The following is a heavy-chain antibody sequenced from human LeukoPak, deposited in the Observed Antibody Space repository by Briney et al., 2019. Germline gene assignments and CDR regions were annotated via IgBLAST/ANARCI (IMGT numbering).Heavy chain of an antibody. CDR3: AREGGAGEAGLANFDY. Sequence: GASVKVSCKASGYSFNSYDINWVRQAPGQGLEWMGWINTNTGNPTYAQGFTGRFVFSLDSSVSTAYLQISSLKTEDTAVYYCAREGGAGEAGLANFDYWGQGTLVTVSS. V-gene: IGHV7-4-1*02. CDR1: GYSFNSYD. CDR2: INTNTGNP. J-gene: IGHJ4*02. D-gene: IGHD1-14*01.